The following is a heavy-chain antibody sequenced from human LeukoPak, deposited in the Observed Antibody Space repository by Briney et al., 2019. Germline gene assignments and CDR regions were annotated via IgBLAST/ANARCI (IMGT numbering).Heavy chain of an antibody. Sequence: GGSLRLSCAASGFTFSSYSMNWVRQAPGKGLEWVSYISSSSSTIYYADSVKGRFTISRDNAKNSLYLQMNSLRAEDTAVYYCAREGYSSSWPAPDYWGQGTLVTVSS. D-gene: IGHD6-13*01. CDR2: ISSSSSTI. CDR3: AREGYSSSWPAPDY. J-gene: IGHJ4*02. CDR1: GFTFSSYS. V-gene: IGHV3-48*04.